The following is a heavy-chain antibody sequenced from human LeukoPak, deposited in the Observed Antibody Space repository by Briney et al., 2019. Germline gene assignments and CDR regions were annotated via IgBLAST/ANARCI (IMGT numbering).Heavy chain of an antibody. J-gene: IGHJ4*02. CDR3: ARGGSGSYCFDY. CDR2: ISSSSSYI. CDR1: GFTFSSYS. Sequence: GGSLRLSCAASGFTFSSYSMNWVRQAPGKGLEWVSSISSSSSYIYYADSVKGRFTISRDNAKNSLYLQMNSLRAEDTAVYYCARGGSGSYCFDYWGRGTLVTVSS. D-gene: IGHD3-10*01. V-gene: IGHV3-21*01.